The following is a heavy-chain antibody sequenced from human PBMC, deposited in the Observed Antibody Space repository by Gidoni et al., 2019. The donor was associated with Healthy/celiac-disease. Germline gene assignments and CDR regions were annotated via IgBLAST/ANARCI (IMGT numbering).Heavy chain of an antibody. CDR1: GFTVSSNY. CDR2: SYSGGST. D-gene: IGHD3-16*01. CDR3: ARAVTGNWFDP. V-gene: IGHV3-53*01. J-gene: IGHJ5*02. Sequence: VQLVASGGGLIQPGGSLRLSCAAPGFTVSSNYMSWVRQAPGKGLEWVSVSYSGGSTYYADSVKGRFTISRDNSKSTLYLQMNSLRAEDTAVYYCARAVTGNWFDPWGQGTLVTVSS.